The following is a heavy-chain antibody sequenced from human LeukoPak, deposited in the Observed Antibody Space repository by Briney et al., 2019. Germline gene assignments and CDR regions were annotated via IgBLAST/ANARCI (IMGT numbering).Heavy chain of an antibody. J-gene: IGHJ4*02. CDR3: ARDPLAYCAGDCYHRFFDY. CDR2: LNPNSGGT. CDR1: GYTFTGYY. D-gene: IGHD2-21*02. Sequence: ASVKVSCKTSGYTFTGYYIHWVRQAPGQGLEWMGWLNPNSGGTHYAQKFQGRVTMTRDTSTSTAYMELRSLRSDDTAVYYCARDPLAYCAGDCYHRFFDYWGQGTLVTVSS. V-gene: IGHV1-2*02.